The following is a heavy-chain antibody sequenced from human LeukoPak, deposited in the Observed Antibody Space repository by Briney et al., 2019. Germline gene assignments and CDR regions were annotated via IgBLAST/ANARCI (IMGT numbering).Heavy chain of an antibody. V-gene: IGHV1-18*01. J-gene: IGHJ6*02. CDR2: IRAYNGNT. Sequence: ASVKVSCKASGYTFTSYGISWVRQSPGQGLEWMGWIRAYNGNTNYAQKLQGRVTMTTDTSTSTAYMELRSLRSDDTAVYYCARDLSSYDYGDYADRHYYGMDVWGQGTTVTVSS. CDR3: ARDLSSYDYGDYADRHYYGMDV. D-gene: IGHD4-17*01. CDR1: GYTFTSYG.